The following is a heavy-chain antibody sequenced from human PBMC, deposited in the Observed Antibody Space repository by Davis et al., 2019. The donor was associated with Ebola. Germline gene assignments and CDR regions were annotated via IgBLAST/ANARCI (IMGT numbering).Heavy chain of an antibody. CDR2: IIPIFGTA. CDR1: GYTFTSYD. V-gene: IGHV1-69*13. D-gene: IGHD6-13*01. J-gene: IGHJ6*02. Sequence: SVKVSCKASGYTFTSYDINWVRQAPGQGLEWMGGIIPIFGTANYAQKFQGRVTITADESTSTAYMELSSLRSEDTAVYYCARVSSSWYRPRYYGMDVWGQGTTVTVSS. CDR3: ARVSSSWYRPRYYGMDV.